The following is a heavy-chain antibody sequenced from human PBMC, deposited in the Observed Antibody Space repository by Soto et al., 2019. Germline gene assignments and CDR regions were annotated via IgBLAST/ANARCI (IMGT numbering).Heavy chain of an antibody. CDR3: AKDLSGGINAFDI. V-gene: IGHV3-30*18. D-gene: IGHD3-10*01. J-gene: IGHJ3*02. CDR1: GFTFSSYG. CDR2: ISYDGSNK. Sequence: QVQLVESGGGVVQPGRSLRLSCAASGFTFSSYGMHWVRQAPGKGLEWVAVISYDGSNKYYADSVKGRFTISRDNSKNTLYLQMNSLRAEDTAVYYCAKDLSGGINAFDIWGQGTMVTVSS.